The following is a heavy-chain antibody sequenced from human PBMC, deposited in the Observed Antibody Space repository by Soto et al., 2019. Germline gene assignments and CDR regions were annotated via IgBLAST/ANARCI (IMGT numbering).Heavy chain of an antibody. CDR3: ARGVGNCSGGSCYSGDWFDP. CDR1: GGSISSGDYY. CDR2: IYYSGST. D-gene: IGHD2-15*01. Sequence: PSETLSLTCTVSGGSISSGDYYWSWIRQPPGKGLEWIGYIYYSGSTYYNPSLKSRVTMSVDTSKSQFSLKLSSVTAADTAVYYCARGVGNCSGGSCYSGDWFDPWGQGTLVTVSS. V-gene: IGHV4-30-4*01. J-gene: IGHJ5*02.